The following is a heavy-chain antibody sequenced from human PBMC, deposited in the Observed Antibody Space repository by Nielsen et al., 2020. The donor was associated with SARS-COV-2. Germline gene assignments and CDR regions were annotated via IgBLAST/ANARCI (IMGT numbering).Heavy chain of an antibody. D-gene: IGHD2-2*01. CDR1: GGTSSSYA. V-gene: IGHV1-69*13. J-gene: IGHJ4*02. CDR2: IIPIFGTA. CDR3: ARVHCSSTSCQFFDY. Sequence: SVKVSCKASGGTSSSYAISWVRQAPGQGLEWMGGIIPIFGTANYAQKFQGRVTITADESTSTAYMELSSLRSEDTAVYYCARVHCSSTSCQFFDYWGQGTLVTVSS.